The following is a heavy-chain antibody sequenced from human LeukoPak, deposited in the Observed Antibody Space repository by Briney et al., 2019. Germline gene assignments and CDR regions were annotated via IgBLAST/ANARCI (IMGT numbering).Heavy chain of an antibody. CDR3: ARSYYVSGSYIPFDY. CDR1: GGSISSYY. V-gene: IGHV4-59*01. Sequence: SETLSLTCTVSGGSISSYYWSWIRQPPGKGLGWIGYIYYSGSTNYNPSLKSRVTISVDTSKNQFSLKLSSVTAADTAVYFCARSYYVSGSYIPFDYWGQGTLVTVSS. CDR2: IYYSGST. J-gene: IGHJ4*02. D-gene: IGHD3-10*01.